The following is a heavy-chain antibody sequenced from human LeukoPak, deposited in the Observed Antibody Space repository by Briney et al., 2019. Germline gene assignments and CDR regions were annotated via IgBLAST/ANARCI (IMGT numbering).Heavy chain of an antibody. V-gene: IGHV3-74*01. Sequence: GGSQRLSCAASGNYWMHWVRQAPGKGLVWVSHINSDGSWTSYADSVKGRFTISKDNAKNTVYLQMNSLRAEDTAVYYCVSFYETYWGRGTLVTVSS. CDR3: VSFYETY. J-gene: IGHJ4*02. CDR2: INSDGSWT. D-gene: IGHD2/OR15-2a*01. CDR1: GNYW.